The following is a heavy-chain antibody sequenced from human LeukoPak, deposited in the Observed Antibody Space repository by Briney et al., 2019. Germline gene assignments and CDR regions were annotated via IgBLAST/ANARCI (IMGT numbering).Heavy chain of an antibody. CDR2: IYYSGST. Sequence: SETLSLTCTVSGGSISSGDYYWSWIRQPPGKGLEGIGYIYYSGSTYYNPSLKSRVTISADTSKHQFSLNLSSVTAADTAVYYCAKVYSSSSRDAFDVWGQGTMVTVSS. CDR3: AKVYSSSSRDAFDV. V-gene: IGHV4-30-4*08. CDR1: GGSISSGDYY. D-gene: IGHD6-6*01. J-gene: IGHJ3*01.